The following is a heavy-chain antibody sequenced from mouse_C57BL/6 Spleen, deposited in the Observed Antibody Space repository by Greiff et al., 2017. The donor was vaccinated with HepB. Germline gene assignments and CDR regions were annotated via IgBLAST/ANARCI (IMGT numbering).Heavy chain of an antibody. J-gene: IGHJ2*01. Sequence: EVKLVESGGGLVQPGGSLKLSCAASGFTFSSYGMSWVRQTPDKRLELVATINSNGGSTYYPDSVKGRFTISRDNAKNTLDLQMSSLKSEDTVMYYCARMARTINWGQGTTLTV. CDR3: ARMARTIN. V-gene: IGHV5-6-3*01. CDR1: GFTFSSYG. CDR2: INSNGGST.